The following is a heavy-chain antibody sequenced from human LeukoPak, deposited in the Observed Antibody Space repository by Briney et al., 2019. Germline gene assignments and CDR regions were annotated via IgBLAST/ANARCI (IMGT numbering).Heavy chain of an antibody. J-gene: IGHJ4*02. D-gene: IGHD2-15*01. CDR2: INPSGGST. CDR3: ARDNFGYCSGGSCYVNLLGY. CDR1: GYTFTSYY. Sequence: ASVKVSCKASGYTFTSYYMHWVRQAPGQGLEWMGIINPSGGSTSYAQKFQGRVTMTRDTSTSTVYMELSSLRSEDTAVYYCARDNFGYCSGGSCYVNLLGYWGQGTPVTVSS. V-gene: IGHV1-46*03.